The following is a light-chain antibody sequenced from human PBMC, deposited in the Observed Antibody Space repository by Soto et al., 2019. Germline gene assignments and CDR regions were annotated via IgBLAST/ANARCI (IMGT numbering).Light chain of an antibody. CDR1: SSDIGSQNL. J-gene: IGLJ1*01. Sequence: QSALTQPASVSASPGQSIAISCTGASSDIGSQNLVSWYQQHPGKAPKLVIYEGSKRPSGVSDRFSGSKSANTASLTISGLQAEDEADYYCSSYACRITLYVFGTGSMVPVL. CDR3: SSYACRITLYV. CDR2: EGS. V-gene: IGLV2-23*03.